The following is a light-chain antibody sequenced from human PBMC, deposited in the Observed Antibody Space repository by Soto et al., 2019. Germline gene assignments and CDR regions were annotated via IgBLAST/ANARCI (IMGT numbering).Light chain of an antibody. CDR3: QSYDSSLSGVV. CDR2: EVT. V-gene: IGLV2-8*01. CDR1: SSDVGGYNY. Sequence: QSALTQPPSASGSPGQSVTISCTGTSSDVGGYNYVSWYQHHPGKAPKLMIYEVTKRPSGVPDRFSGSKSGNTASLTVSGLQAEDEADYYCQSYDSSLSGVVFGGGTKLTVL. J-gene: IGLJ2*01.